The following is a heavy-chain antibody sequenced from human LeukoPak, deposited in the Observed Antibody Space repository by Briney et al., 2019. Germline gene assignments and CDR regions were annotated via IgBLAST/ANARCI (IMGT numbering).Heavy chain of an antibody. V-gene: IGHV4-38-2*02. Sequence: TSETLSLTCTVSGYSISSGYYWGWIRQPPGKGLGWIGSIYHSGSTYYNPSLKSRVTISVDTSKNQFSLKLSSVTAADTAVYYCARGLGLLLDIDYWGQGTLVTVSS. D-gene: IGHD2-15*01. CDR1: GYSISSGYY. J-gene: IGHJ4*02. CDR3: ARGLGLLLDIDY. CDR2: IYHSGST.